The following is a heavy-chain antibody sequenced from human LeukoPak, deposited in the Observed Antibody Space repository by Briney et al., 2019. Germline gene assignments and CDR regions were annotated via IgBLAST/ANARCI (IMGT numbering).Heavy chain of an antibody. D-gene: IGHD5-18*01. Sequence: PSETLSLTCTVSGGSISSYYWSWIRQPQGKGLEWIGYIYYSGSTNYNPSLKSRVTISVDTSKNQFSLKLSSVTAADTAVYYCARVGYSYGWDFDYWGQGTLVTVPS. CDR3: ARVGYSYGWDFDY. CDR1: GGSISSYY. CDR2: IYYSGST. J-gene: IGHJ4*02. V-gene: IGHV4-59*01.